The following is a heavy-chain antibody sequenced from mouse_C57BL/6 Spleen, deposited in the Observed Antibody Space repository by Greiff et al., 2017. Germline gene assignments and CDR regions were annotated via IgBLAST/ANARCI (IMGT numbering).Heavy chain of an antibody. V-gene: IGHV1-20*01. J-gene: IGHJ3*01. D-gene: IGHD1-1*01. CDR3: ARSDYGSRKEAWFAY. Sequence: VQLQQSGPELVKPGDSVKISCKASGYSFTGYFMNWVMQSHGKSLEWIGRINPYNGDTFYNQKFKGKATLTVDKSSSTAHMELRSLTSEDSAVYYCARSDYGSRKEAWFAYWGQGTLVTVSA. CDR2: INPYNGDT. CDR1: GYSFTGYF.